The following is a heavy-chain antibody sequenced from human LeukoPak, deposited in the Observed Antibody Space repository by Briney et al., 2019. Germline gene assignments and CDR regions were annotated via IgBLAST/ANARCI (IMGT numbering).Heavy chain of an antibody. Sequence: SETLSLTCAAYGGSFSGYYWSWLRQPPGKGLEWVGEINHSGSTNYNPSLKSRFTISVDTSKNQFSLKLSSVTAADTALYYCAGFFQYDSSGYLRRDAFDIWGQGTMVTVSS. D-gene: IGHD3-22*01. CDR2: INHSGST. CDR1: GGSFSGYY. V-gene: IGHV4-34*01. J-gene: IGHJ3*02. CDR3: AGFFQYDSSGYLRRDAFDI.